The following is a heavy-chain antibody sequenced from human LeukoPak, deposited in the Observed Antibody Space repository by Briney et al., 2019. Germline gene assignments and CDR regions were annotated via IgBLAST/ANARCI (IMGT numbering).Heavy chain of an antibody. D-gene: IGHD5-18*01. J-gene: IGHJ4*02. CDR2: IYYSGSA. Sequence: SETLSLTCTVSGGSISSYYWGWIRLPPGTGLEWIGSIYYSGSAYYNTSLKSRVTISVDTSKNQFSLRLSSVTAADTAIYYCARLRRNTYGDYDYWGQGTLVTVSS. CDR1: GGSISSYY. CDR3: ARLRRNTYGDYDY. V-gene: IGHV4-39*07.